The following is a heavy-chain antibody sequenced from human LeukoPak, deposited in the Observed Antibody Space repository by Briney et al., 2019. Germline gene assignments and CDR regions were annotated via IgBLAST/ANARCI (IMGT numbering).Heavy chain of an antibody. D-gene: IGHD3-16*01. J-gene: IGHJ4*02. Sequence: GGSLRLSCAASGFTFGGNNMRWVRQAPGKGLEWVSGIYWGGGRLGYVSSVEGLSTISRDNAKNSLFLLINRLTPDATAFYYCGRDKAQRKRIYHFGAFDNWGQGTLVTVSS. CDR3: GRDKAQRKRIYHFGAFDN. CDR1: GFTFGGNN. CDR2: IYWGGGRL. V-gene: IGHV3-9*01.